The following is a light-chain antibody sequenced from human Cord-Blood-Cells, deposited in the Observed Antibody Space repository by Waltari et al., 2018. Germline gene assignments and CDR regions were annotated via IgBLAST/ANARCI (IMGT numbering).Light chain of an antibody. J-gene: IGKJ3*01. Sequence: EIVMTQSSATLSVSPGERATLSCRASQSVSSNLAWYQQKPGQAPRLLIYGASIRATGIPARFSGSGSGTEFTLTISSLQSEDFAVYYCQQYNNWPLTFGPGTKVDIK. CDR1: QSVSSN. V-gene: IGKV3D-15*01. CDR3: QQYNNWPLT. CDR2: GAS.